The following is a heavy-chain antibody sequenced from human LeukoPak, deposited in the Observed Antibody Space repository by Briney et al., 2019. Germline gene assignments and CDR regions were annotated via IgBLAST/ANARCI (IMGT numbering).Heavy chain of an antibody. V-gene: IGHV1-2*02. J-gene: IGHJ5*02. D-gene: IGHD2-15*01. CDR3: ARDLGYCSGGSCYGSWFDP. Sequence: ASVKVSCKASGYTFTGYYMHWVRQAPGQGLEWMGWINPNSGGTNYAQKFQGRVTMTRDTSISTAYMELSRLRSDDTAVYYCARDLGYCSGGSCYGSWFDPWGQGTLVTVSS. CDR2: INPNSGGT. CDR1: GYTFTGYY.